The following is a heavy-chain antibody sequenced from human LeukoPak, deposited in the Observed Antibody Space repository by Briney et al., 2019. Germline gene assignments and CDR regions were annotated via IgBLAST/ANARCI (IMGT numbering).Heavy chain of an antibody. CDR2: INHSGST. V-gene: IGHV4-34*01. CDR1: GGSFSGYY. Sequence: SETLSLTCAVYGGSFSGYYWSWIRQPPGKGLEWIGEINHSGSTNYNPSLKSRVTISVDTSKNQFSLKLSSVTAADTAVYYCARVPSLYGSGSYYAFDIWGQGTMVIVSS. CDR3: ARVPSLYGSGSYYAFDI. D-gene: IGHD3-10*01. J-gene: IGHJ3*02.